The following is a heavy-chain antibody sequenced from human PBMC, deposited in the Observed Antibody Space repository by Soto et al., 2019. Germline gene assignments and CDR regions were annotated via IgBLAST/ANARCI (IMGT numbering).Heavy chain of an antibody. CDR3: ARDYYESSGSLGPPYYGMDV. V-gene: IGHV3-33*01. J-gene: IGHJ6*02. CDR2: IWYDGSNK. CDR1: GFTFSSYG. D-gene: IGHD3-22*01. Sequence: QVQLVESGGGVVQPGRSLRLSCAASGFTFSSYGMHWVRQAPGKGLEWVAVIWYDGSNKYYADSVKGRFTISRDTSKNTLYLQMNSLRAEDTAVYYCARDYYESSGSLGPPYYGMDVWGQGTTVTVSS.